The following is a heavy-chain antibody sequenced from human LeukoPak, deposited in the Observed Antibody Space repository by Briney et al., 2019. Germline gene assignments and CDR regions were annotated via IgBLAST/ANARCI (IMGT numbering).Heavy chain of an antibody. CDR1: GFTVSSNY. Sequence: PGGSLRLSCAASGFTVSSNYMSWVRQAPGKGLEWIGEINHSGSTNYNPSLKSRVTISVDTSKNQFSLKLSSVTAADTAVYYCARGSAKWELKFDYWGQGTLVTVSS. CDR3: ARGSAKWELKFDY. J-gene: IGHJ4*02. V-gene: IGHV4-34*01. CDR2: INHSGST. D-gene: IGHD1-26*01.